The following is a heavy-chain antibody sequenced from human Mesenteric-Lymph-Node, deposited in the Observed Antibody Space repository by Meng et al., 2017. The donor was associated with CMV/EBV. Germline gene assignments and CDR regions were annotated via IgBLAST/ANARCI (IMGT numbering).Heavy chain of an antibody. CDR3: ARDPTGSYTPLED. Sequence: ASVKVSCKTSGYTFFTFGITWVRQAPGQGLEWMGWISTYNGNTRYAQKFQGRVTMTTDTSTTTAYMELGSLKSDDTAIYYCARDPTGSYTPLEDWGQGTLVTVSS. V-gene: IGHV1-18*01. CDR1: GYTFFTFG. J-gene: IGHJ4*02. D-gene: IGHD1-26*01. CDR2: ISTYNGNT.